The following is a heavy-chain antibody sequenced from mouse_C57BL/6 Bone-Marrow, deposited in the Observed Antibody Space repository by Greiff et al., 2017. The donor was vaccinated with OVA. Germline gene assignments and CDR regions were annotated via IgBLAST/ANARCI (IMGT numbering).Heavy chain of an antibody. D-gene: IGHD2-2*01. CDR1: GFNIKDDY. CDR3: TALIYYGYPYAMDY. CDR2: IDPENGDT. V-gene: IGHV14-4*01. Sequence: VQLQQSGAELVRPGASVKLSCTASGFNIKDDYMHWVKQRPEQGLEWIGWIDPENGDTEYASKFQGKATITADTTSNTAYLQLSSLTSEVTAVYYGTALIYYGYPYAMDYWGQGTSVTVSS. J-gene: IGHJ4*01.